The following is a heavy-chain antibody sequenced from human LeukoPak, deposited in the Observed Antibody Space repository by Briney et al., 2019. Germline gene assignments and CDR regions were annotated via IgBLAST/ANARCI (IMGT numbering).Heavy chain of an antibody. CDR1: GYTFTGHY. Sequence: ASVKVSCKASGYTFTGHYIHWVRQAPGQGLEWMGWISAYNGNTNYAQKLQGRVTMTTDTSTSTAYMELRSLRSDDTAVYYCARDQAKTYYYDSSGYGYWGQGTLVTVSS. J-gene: IGHJ4*02. CDR2: ISAYNGNT. V-gene: IGHV1-18*04. CDR3: ARDQAKTYYYDSSGYGY. D-gene: IGHD3-22*01.